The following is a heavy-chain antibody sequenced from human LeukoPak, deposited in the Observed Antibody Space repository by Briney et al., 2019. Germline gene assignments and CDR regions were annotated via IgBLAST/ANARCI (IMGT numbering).Heavy chain of an antibody. D-gene: IGHD2-21*01. CDR1: GYSISSGYY. CDR2: IYHSGST. Sequence: SETLSLTCTVSGYSISSGYYWGWIRQPPGKGLEWIGSIYHSGSTYYNPSLKSRVTISVDTSKNQFSLKLSSVTAADTAVYYCARYSSLSRLSVTSDPWGQGTLVTVSS. CDR3: ARYSSLSRLSVTSDP. V-gene: IGHV4-38-2*02. J-gene: IGHJ5*02.